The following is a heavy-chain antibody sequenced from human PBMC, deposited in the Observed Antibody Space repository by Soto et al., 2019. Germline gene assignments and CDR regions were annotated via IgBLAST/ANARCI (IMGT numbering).Heavy chain of an antibody. V-gene: IGHV1-3*01. CDR3: ARDKAIVVVVAATSFGMDV. Sequence: ASVKVSCKASGYTFTIYAMHWVRQAPGQRLEWMGWINAGNGNTKYSQKFQGRVTITRDTSASTAYMELSSLRSEDTAVYYCARDKAIVVVVAATSFGMDVWGQGTTVTVSS. D-gene: IGHD2-15*01. CDR1: GYTFTIYA. J-gene: IGHJ6*02. CDR2: INAGNGNT.